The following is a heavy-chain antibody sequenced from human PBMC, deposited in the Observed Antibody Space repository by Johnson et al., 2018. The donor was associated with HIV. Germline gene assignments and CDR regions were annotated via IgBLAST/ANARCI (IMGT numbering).Heavy chain of an antibody. D-gene: IGHD3-22*01. CDR1: GFTFRSYG. V-gene: IGHV3-7*03. CDR3: AKDRMVYSDSSGHYWTLWDAFDI. CDR2: ITQDGSEK. Sequence: VQLVESGGGVVQPGGSLRPPCPASGFTFRSYGLHWVRQAPAKGLEWLPNITQDGSEKSFVASVKARFTISRDNANNSLYLQMNSLRAEDTAVYYCAKDRMVYSDSSGHYWTLWDAFDIWGQGTMVTVSS. J-gene: IGHJ3*02.